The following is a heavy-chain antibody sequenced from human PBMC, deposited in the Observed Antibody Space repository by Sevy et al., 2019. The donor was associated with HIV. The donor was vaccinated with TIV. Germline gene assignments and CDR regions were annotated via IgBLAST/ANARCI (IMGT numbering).Heavy chain of an antibody. CDR2: INPNGGGT. CDR3: ARDPSRAAEGWFDP. CDR1: GYTFTDYY. Sequence: ASVKVSCKASGYTFTDYYMYWVRQAPGQGLEWMGWINPNGGGTNYAQKFQGRVTMTRDTSISTAYMELSRLRSDDTAMYYCARDPSRAAEGWFDPWGQGTLVTVSS. J-gene: IGHJ5*02. V-gene: IGHV1-2*02. D-gene: IGHD6-13*01.